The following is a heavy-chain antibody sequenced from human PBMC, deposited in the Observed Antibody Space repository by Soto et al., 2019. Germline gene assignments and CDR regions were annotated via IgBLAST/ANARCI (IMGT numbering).Heavy chain of an antibody. CDR3: ARDFLGAARQGRYYYSGMDV. CDR2: INPNSGGT. CDR1: GYTFTGYY. D-gene: IGHD6-6*01. Sequence: ASVKVSCKASGYTFTGYYMHWVRQAPGQGLEWMGWINPNSGGTNYAQKFQGRVTMTRDTSISTAYMELSRLRSDDTAVYYCARDFLGAARQGRYYYSGMDVCGQGPTVTVYS. V-gene: IGHV1-2*02. J-gene: IGHJ6*02.